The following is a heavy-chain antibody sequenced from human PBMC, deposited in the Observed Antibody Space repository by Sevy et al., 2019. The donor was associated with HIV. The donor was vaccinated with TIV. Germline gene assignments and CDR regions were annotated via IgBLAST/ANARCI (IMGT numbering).Heavy chain of an antibody. CDR3: ARGDSSSSWPFDY. CDR2: ISSSIITI. V-gene: IGHV3-48*04. Sequence: GGSLRLSCAASGFTFSSYGMNWVRQAPGKGLEWVSYISSSIITIYYADSVKGRFTISRDNAKNSLYLQMNSLRAEDTAVYYCARGDSSSSWPFDYWGQGTLVTVSS. D-gene: IGHD6-6*01. J-gene: IGHJ4*02. CDR1: GFTFSSYG.